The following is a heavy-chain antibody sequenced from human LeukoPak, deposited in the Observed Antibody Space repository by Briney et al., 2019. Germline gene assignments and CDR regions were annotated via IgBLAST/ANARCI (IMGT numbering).Heavy chain of an antibody. J-gene: IGHJ4*02. V-gene: IGHV5-51*04. CDR3: ARTVATTQRAFDL. D-gene: IGHD6-25*01. CDR2: IYSGESDT. CDR1: GYTFTRQL. Sequence: ESLKISCRGIGYTFTRQLIGWVRQMPGKGLELRGIIYSGESDTRYSPSFEGPVTIPADKPSNTHYLQWTSLKATHTAIYYCARTVATTQRAFDLWRERTLVTVSS.